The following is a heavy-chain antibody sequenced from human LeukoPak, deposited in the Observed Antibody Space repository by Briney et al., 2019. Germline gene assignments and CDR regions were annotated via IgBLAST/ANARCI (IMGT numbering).Heavy chain of an antibody. CDR3: ARAGTYGDYGSHWYFDL. J-gene: IGHJ2*01. CDR1: GFTFSTYW. CDR2: INWNSGST. V-gene: IGHV3-20*04. Sequence: GGSLRLSCAASGFTFSTYWMTWVRQAPGKGLEWVSGINWNSGSTGYADSVKGRFTISRDNAKNSLYLQMSSLRAEDTALYYCARAGTYGDYGSHWYFDLWGRGTLVTVSS. D-gene: IGHD4-17*01.